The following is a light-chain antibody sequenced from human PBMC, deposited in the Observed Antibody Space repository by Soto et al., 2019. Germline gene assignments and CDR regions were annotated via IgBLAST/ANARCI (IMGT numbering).Light chain of an antibody. CDR3: QHYNDWPLT. V-gene: IGKV3-11*01. Sequence: IVLTQSPDTLSLSPGERATLSCRASQSVSNYLAWYQQKPGQAPRLLIYDASNRATGVPARFSGSGSGTDFTLTISRLQSEDFAVYYCQHYNDWPLTFGGGTKVDIK. J-gene: IGKJ4*01. CDR1: QSVSNY. CDR2: DAS.